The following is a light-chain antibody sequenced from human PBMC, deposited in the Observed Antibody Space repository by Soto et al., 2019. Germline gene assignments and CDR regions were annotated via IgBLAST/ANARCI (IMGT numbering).Light chain of an antibody. CDR1: SSNIGAGYV. CDR3: QSYDNSLSGSRV. J-gene: IGLJ3*02. CDR2: TND. Sequence: QSVLTQPPSVSGAPGQRVTISCTGSSSNIGAGYVVHWYQQLPGTAPKLLIYTNDNRPSGVPDRFSGSRSDTSASLAITGLQAEDEADYYCQSYDNSLSGSRVFGGGTKLTVL. V-gene: IGLV1-40*01.